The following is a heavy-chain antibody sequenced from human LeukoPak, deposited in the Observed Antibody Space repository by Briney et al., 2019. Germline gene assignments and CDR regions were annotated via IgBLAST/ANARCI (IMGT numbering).Heavy chain of an antibody. D-gene: IGHD5-12*01. CDR2: ISSSSSYI. J-gene: IGHJ6*03. CDR3: ARDGGYDNHYYYYYMDV. CDR1: GFTFGSYS. V-gene: IGHV3-21*01. Sequence: GGSLRLSCAASGFTFGSYSMNWVRQAPGKGLEWVSSISSSSSYIYYADSVKGRFTISRDNAKNSLYLQMNSLRAEDTAVYYRARDGGYDNHYYYYYMDVWGKGTTVTVSS.